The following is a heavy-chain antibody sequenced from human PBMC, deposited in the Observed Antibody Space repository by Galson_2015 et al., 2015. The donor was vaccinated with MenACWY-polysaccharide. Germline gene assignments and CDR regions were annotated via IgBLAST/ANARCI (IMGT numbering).Heavy chain of an antibody. J-gene: IGHJ4*02. CDR2: IRSKAYGGTT. V-gene: IGHV3-49*04. D-gene: IGHD1-26*01. CDR1: GFTFGDYA. Sequence: SLRLSCATSGFTFGDYAMSWVRQAPGKGLEWVGFIRSKAYGGTTEYAASVKGRFTISRDDSKSIAYLQMSSLKTEDTAVYYCTTATGGSRDYWGQGTLVTVSS. CDR3: TTATGGSRDY.